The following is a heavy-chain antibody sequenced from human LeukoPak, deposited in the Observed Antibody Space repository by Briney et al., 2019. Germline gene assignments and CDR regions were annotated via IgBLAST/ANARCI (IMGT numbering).Heavy chain of an antibody. CDR1: GGSISSSSYY. D-gene: IGHD6-19*01. CDR3: ARVETGYSSGWFFDYYYYMDV. Sequence: SETLSLTCTVSGGSISSSSYYWGWIRQPPGKGLEWIGSIYYSGSTYYNPSLKSRVTISVDTSKNQFSLKLSSVTAADTAVYYCARVETGYSSGWFFDYYYYMDVWGKGTTVTVSS. V-gene: IGHV4-39*07. CDR2: IYYSGST. J-gene: IGHJ6*03.